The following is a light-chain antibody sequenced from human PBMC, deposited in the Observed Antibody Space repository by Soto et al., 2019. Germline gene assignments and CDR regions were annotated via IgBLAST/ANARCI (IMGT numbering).Light chain of an antibody. CDR2: GAS. V-gene: IGKV3-20*01. CDR1: QSISSSY. Sequence: EIVLTQSPGTLSLSPGKRATLSCRASQSISSSYLAWYQQRPGQAPRLLIYGASSRATGIPDRFSGSGSGTDFSLTISRLEPEDFAVYYCHQYDTSPRTFGQGTKVDIK. J-gene: IGKJ1*01. CDR3: HQYDTSPRT.